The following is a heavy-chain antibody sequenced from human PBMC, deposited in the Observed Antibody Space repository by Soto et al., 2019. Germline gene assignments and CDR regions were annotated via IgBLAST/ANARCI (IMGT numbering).Heavy chain of an antibody. CDR3: ARLSRASFALDV. V-gene: IGHV5-10-1*01. CDR1: GYSFTSYW. Sequence: LGESLKISCKGSGYSFTSYWIGWVRQMPGKGLEWMGRIDPTDSYTKYSPSFEGHVTISADKSISTAYLQWSSLKASDSAVYYCARLSRASFALDVWGQGTTVTVSS. J-gene: IGHJ6*02. D-gene: IGHD3-16*01. CDR2: IDPTDSYT.